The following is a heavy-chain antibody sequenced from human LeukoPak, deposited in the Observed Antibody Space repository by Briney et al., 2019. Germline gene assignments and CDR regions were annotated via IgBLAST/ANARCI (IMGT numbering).Heavy chain of an antibody. D-gene: IGHD3-22*01. CDR1: GYTFTNYW. CDR2: IYPGDSDP. J-gene: IGHJ4*02. Sequence: GESLKISCKGSGYTFTNYWIGWVRRMPGRGLEWMGIIYPGDSDPRYSPSFQGQVTISADKSMSTACLQWSSLKASDTAMYYCARRSGTYFGTTGYLYFFDYWGQGTLVTVSS. V-gene: IGHV5-51*01. CDR3: ARRSGTYFGTTGYLYFFDY.